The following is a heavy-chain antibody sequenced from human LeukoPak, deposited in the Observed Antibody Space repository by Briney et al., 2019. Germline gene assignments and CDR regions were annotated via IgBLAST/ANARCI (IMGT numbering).Heavy chain of an antibody. Sequence: SGGSLRLSCAASGFTFSDDYMTWIRQAPGKGLEWVSYISNSDGTTYYADFVRGRFTISRDNAKNSLYLQMNSLRAEDTALYFCARDRGLTMGRGGPDAFDIWGQGTMVAVSS. J-gene: IGHJ3*02. D-gene: IGHD3-10*01. CDR1: GFTFSDDY. CDR2: ISNSDGTT. V-gene: IGHV3-11*04. CDR3: ARDRGLTMGRGGPDAFDI.